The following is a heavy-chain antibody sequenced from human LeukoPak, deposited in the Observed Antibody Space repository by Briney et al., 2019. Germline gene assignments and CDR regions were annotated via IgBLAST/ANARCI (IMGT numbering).Heavy chain of an antibody. CDR2: ISSSSSTI. CDR1: GFTFSSYS. Sequence: GGSLRLSCAASGFTFSSYSMNWVRQAPGKGLEWVSYISSSSSTIYYADSAKDRSTISRDNAKNSLYLQMNSPRAEDTAVYYCARDLRANWDQGGYWGQGTLVTVSS. J-gene: IGHJ4*02. D-gene: IGHD7-27*01. CDR3: ARDLRANWDQGGY. V-gene: IGHV3-48*01.